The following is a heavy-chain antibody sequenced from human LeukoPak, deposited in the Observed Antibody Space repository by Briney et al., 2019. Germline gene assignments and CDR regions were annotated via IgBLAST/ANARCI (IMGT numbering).Heavy chain of an antibody. J-gene: IGHJ6*03. V-gene: IGHV4-59*01. Sequence: SSETLSRTCTVSGGSISSYYWGWDGQAPGKGVEWFGYIYNSGSTNYNPSLKSRVTISVDTSKNQFSLKLSSVTAADTAVYYCARGSLSTVLDYYYYMDVWGKGTTVTVSS. CDR3: ARGSLSTVLDYYYYMDV. D-gene: IGHD1-26*01. CDR2: IYNSGST. CDR1: GGSISSYY.